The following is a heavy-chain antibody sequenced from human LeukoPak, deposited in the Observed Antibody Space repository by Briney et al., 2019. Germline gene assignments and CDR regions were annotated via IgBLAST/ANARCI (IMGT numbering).Heavy chain of an antibody. CDR3: ARHEVTAAAGTEFDS. CDR2: IFLGDSDT. V-gene: IGHV5-51*01. D-gene: IGHD6-13*01. J-gene: IGHJ4*02. CDR1: GYRFTNYW. Sequence: GESLKISCQGSGYRFTNYWIGWVRQVPGKGLEWMGMIFLGDSDTRYSPSFQGQVTISDDKSITTAYLQWSSLKASDTAIYYCARHEVTAAAGTEFDSWGQGTLVTVSS.